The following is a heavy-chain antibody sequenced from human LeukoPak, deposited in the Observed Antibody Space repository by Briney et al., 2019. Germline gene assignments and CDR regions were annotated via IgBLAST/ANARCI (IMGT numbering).Heavy chain of an antibody. CDR3: ARQPSLSYCSSGTCWFDL. V-gene: IGHV4-39*01. J-gene: IGHJ5*02. Sequence: PSETLSLTCTVSDGSISTSSYLWGWIRLPLGKGLEWIGSIVYGGGTYYNPSLKSRVTISVDTSRNQVSLKLSSVTAADTAVYYCARQPSLSYCSSGTCWFDLWGQGTLVTVSS. CDR2: IVYGGGT. D-gene: IGHD2-2*01. CDR1: DGSISTSSYL.